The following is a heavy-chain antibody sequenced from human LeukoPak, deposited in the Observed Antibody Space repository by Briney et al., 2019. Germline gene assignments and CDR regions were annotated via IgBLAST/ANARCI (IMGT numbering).Heavy chain of an antibody. J-gene: IGHJ4*02. V-gene: IGHV3-64D*06. CDR3: VPLGRTLVY. CDR1: GFTFSNYA. CDR2: ITPNGGTT. Sequence: GGSLTLSCSASGFTFSNYAMHWVRQSPGKGLEYVTSITPNGGTTLHADPVKGRYNFSRDNSKNTLYLQMSSQRPEYTAVYHCVPLGRTLVYWGQGTLVTVSS.